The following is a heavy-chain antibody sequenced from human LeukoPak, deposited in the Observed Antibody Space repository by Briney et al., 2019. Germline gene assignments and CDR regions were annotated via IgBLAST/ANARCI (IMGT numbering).Heavy chain of an antibody. CDR1: GYTLTELS. Sequence: GASVNVSCKVSGYTLTELSMHWVRQAPGKVLEWMGGFDPENGETIYAQKFQGRVTMTEDTSTDTAYMELSSLRSEDTAVYYCATWEYSSGPFDYWGQGTLVTVSS. CDR2: FDPENGET. D-gene: IGHD6-19*01. J-gene: IGHJ4*02. CDR3: ATWEYSSGPFDY. V-gene: IGHV1-24*01.